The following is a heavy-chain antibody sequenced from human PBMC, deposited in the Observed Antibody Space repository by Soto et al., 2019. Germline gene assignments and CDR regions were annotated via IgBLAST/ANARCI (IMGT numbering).Heavy chain of an antibody. V-gene: IGHV4-34*01. J-gene: IGHJ4*02. CDR1: GGSFSGYY. CDR2: INHSGST. D-gene: IGHD2-21*01. CDR3: ASGLVSSLFDY. Sequence: HVQLQQWGAGLLKPSETLSLTCAVYGGSFSGYYWSWIRQPPGKGLEWIGEINHSGSTNYNPSLKSRVTISVDTSKNQFALNLSSVTAADTAVYYCASGLVSSLFDYWVQGTLVNVSS.